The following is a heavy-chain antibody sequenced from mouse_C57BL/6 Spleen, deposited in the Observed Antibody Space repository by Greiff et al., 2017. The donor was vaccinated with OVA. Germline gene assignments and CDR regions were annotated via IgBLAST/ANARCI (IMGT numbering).Heavy chain of an antibody. J-gene: IGHJ2*01. Sequence: EVKLVESGAELVRPGASVKLSCTASGFNIKDDYMHWVKQRPEQGLEWIGWIDPENGDTEYASKFQGKATITADTSSNTAYLQLSSLTSEDTAVYYCTTDLRRGPGYWGQGTTLTVSS. V-gene: IGHV14-4*01. CDR2: IDPENGDT. CDR3: TTDLRRGPGY. D-gene: IGHD2-12*01. CDR1: GFNIKDDY.